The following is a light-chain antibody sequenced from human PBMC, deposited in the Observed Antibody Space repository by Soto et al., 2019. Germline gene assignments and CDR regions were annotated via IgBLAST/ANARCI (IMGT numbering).Light chain of an antibody. CDR1: SSDVGSYNL. J-gene: IGLJ1*01. CDR3: CSYAGGTPYV. Sequence: QSVLTQPASVSGSPGQSITISCTGTSSDVGSYNLVSWYQQHPGKAPKLMIYEVSKRPSGVSNRFSGSKSGNTASLTISGLQAEDEADYYCCSYAGGTPYVFGTGTKATVL. V-gene: IGLV2-23*02. CDR2: EVS.